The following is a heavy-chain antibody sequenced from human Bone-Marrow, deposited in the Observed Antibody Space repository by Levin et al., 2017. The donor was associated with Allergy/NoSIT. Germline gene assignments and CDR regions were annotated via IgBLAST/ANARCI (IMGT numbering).Heavy chain of an antibody. V-gene: IGHV3-7*03. Sequence: PGGSLRLSCAVSGFIFSNYWMTWVRQAPGKGLEWVANIKHDGSEKYYADSVKGRSTISRDNAKSSLYLQMSSLRADDTAIYYCARRTLTGYSPLFDYWGQGTLVTVSS. CDR2: IKHDGSEK. J-gene: IGHJ4*02. CDR3: ARRTLTGYSPLFDY. D-gene: IGHD3-9*01. CDR1: GFIFSNYW.